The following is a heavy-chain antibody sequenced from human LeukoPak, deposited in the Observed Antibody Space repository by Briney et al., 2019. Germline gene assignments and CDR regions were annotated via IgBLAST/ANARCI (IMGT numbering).Heavy chain of an antibody. D-gene: IGHD6-19*01. CDR3: AARGYSSGWSY. J-gene: IGHJ4*02. V-gene: IGHV4-34*01. CDR2: INHSGST. CDR1: GGSFSGYY. Sequence: PSETLSLTCSVYGGSFSGYYWSWIRQPPGKGLEWIGEINHSGSTNYNPSLKSRVTISVDTSKNQFSLKLSSVTAADTAVNYCAARGYSSGWSYWGQGTLVTVSS.